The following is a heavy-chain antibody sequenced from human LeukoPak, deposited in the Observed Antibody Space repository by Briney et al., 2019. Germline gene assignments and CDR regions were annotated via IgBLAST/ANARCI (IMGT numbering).Heavy chain of an antibody. CDR3: ARVGKNGWDFDH. CDR2: IKQDGSQK. J-gene: IGHJ4*02. CDR1: GFTFSNSW. V-gene: IGHV3-7*01. Sequence: GGSLRLSCAASGFTFSNSWMSWVRQAPGKGLEWVANIKQDGSQKYYVDSVKGRFTISRDNTKNSLYLQMTSLRADDTAVYYCARVGKNGWDFDHWGQGTLVTVSS. D-gene: IGHD6-19*01.